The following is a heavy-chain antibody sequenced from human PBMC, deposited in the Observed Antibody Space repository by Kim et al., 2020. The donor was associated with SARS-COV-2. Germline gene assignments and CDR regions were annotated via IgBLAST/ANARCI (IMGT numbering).Heavy chain of an antibody. CDR3: ARGRHDGYGYYYFDY. V-gene: IGHV1-2*06. CDR2: INPNSGGT. J-gene: IGHJ4*02. D-gene: IGHD5-18*01. CDR1: GYTFTGYY. Sequence: ASVKVSCKASGYTFTGYYMHWVRQAPGQGLEWMGRINPNSGGTNYAQKFQGRVTMTRDTSISTAYMELSRLRSDDTAVYYCARGRHDGYGYYYFDYWGQGTLVTVSS.